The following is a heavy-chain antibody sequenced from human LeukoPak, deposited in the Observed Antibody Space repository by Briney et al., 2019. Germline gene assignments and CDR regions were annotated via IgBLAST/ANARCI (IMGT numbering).Heavy chain of an antibody. CDR3: AYSGSYYWFDP. J-gene: IGHJ5*02. CDR1: GGTFSSYA. V-gene: IGHV1-2*02. D-gene: IGHD1-26*01. Sequence: PSVKVSCKASGGTFSSYAISWVRQAPGQGLEWMGWINPNSGGTNYAQKFQGRVTMTRDTSISTAYMELSRLRSDDTAVYYRAYSGSYYWFDPWGQGTLVTVSS. CDR2: INPNSGGT.